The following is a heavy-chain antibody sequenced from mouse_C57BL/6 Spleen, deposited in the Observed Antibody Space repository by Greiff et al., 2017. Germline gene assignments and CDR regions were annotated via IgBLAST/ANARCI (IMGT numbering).Heavy chain of an antibody. D-gene: IGHD1-1*01. J-gene: IGHJ1*03. V-gene: IGHV1-5*01. CDR3: TRDPYCYSSRIWYFDV. Sequence: VQLQQSGTVLARPGASVQMSCKTSCYTFNSYWMHWVKQRPGQGLEWIGAIYPGNSDTSYNQKFKGKAKLTVVTSASTAYMELSSLTNEDSAVYYCTRDPYCYSSRIWYFDVWGTGATVTVST. CDR1: CYTFNSYW. CDR2: IYPGNSDT.